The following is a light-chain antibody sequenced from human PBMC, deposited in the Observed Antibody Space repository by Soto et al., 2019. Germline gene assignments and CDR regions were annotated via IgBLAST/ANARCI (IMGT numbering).Light chain of an antibody. CDR1: QSVSSY. Sequence: EILMTQSPGTLSVSPGERATLSCRASQSVSSYLDWYQQKPGQAPRLVILRTFTRATGVPARFSGSGSETEFTLTISGLQSEYFVLYYCLQHYACPLTFGQGTKVDIK. CDR2: RTF. V-gene: IGKV3D-15*01. CDR3: LQHYACPLT. J-gene: IGKJ1*01.